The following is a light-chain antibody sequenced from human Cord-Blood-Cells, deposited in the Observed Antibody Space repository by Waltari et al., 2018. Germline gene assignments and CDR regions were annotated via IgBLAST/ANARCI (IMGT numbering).Light chain of an antibody. CDR3: SSYAGSNKV. Sequence: QSALTQPPSASGSPGQSATISCTGPGVTVGGFNIVSCYQQHPGKAPKPMFYGVRKRPSGFPERFSGSKYGNPASLTVSGLQDEDEADYYCSSYAGSNKVFGGGTKLTVL. J-gene: IGLJ2*01. CDR2: GVR. CDR1: GVTVGGFNI. V-gene: IGLV2-8*01.